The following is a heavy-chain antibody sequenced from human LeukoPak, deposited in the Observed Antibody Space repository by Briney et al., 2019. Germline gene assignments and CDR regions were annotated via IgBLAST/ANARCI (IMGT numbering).Heavy chain of an antibody. CDR3: ARLSRQWELLTEYFQH. CDR2: LYYSGTT. CDR1: GGSITSGDNY. D-gene: IGHD1-26*01. J-gene: IGHJ1*01. Sequence: PSETLSLTCSVSGGSITSGDNYWSWIRQPPGKGLEWIGYLYYSGTTYYNPSLKSRVTISIDTSKNQFSLKLSSVTAADTAVYYCARLSRQWELLTEYFQHWGQGTLVTVSS. V-gene: IGHV4-30-4*08.